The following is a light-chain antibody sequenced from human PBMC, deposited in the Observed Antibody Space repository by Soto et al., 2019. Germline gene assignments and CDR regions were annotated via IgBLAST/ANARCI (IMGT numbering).Light chain of an antibody. CDR1: QAISNY. V-gene: IGKV1-33*01. Sequence: DIQMTQSPSSLSASVGDRVTITCRASQAISNYLNWYQQKPGKAPALLIYEASQLETGVPSRFSGSGSGTDFTFAINILQPEDIGTYYCQQYANVPLTFGGGTKVEIK. CDR2: EAS. J-gene: IGKJ4*01. CDR3: QQYANVPLT.